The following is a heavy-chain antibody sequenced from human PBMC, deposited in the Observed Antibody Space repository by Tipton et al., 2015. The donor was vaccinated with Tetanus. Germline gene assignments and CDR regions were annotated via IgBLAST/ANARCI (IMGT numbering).Heavy chain of an antibody. CDR1: GGSITSGGYY. D-gene: IGHD1-26*01. Sequence: LVKPTQTPSLTCTVSGGSITSGGYYWSWIRQHPGKGLEWIGDIYYSGSTYYNPSLKSRVTISVDTSKNQFSLKLNSVTAADTAVYYCARDQARGARGWNYFDYWGQGTLVTVSS. CDR2: IYYSGST. CDR3: ARDQARGARGWNYFDY. J-gene: IGHJ4*02. V-gene: IGHV4-31*03.